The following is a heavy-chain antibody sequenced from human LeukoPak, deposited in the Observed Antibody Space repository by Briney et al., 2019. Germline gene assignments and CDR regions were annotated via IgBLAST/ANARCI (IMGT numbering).Heavy chain of an antibody. CDR1: GFTFSNFY. J-gene: IGHJ1*01. CDR2: IKGTSAGGTT. V-gene: IGHV3-15*01. Sequence: GGSLRLSCAASGFTFSNFYMSWVRQAPGKGLEWVGRIKGTSAGGTTDYAAPVEGRFTISKDDSKSTLYLQLNSLRIEDTAVYYCTTVTHFALGGRGTLVAVSS. CDR3: TTVTHFAL. D-gene: IGHD3-3*02.